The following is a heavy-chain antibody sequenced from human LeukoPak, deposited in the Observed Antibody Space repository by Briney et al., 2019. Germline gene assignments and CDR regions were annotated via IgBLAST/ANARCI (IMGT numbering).Heavy chain of an antibody. J-gene: IGHJ4*02. CDR3: ARHGVYGDYSPPGGSDY. CDR2: IYYSGST. V-gene: IGHV4-59*01. CDR1: GGSISSYY. Sequence: PSETLSLTCTVSGGSISSYYWSWIRQPPGKGLEWIGYIYYSGSTNYNPSLKSRVTISVDTSKNQFSLKLSSVTAADTAVYYCARHGVYGDYSPPGGSDYWGQGTLVTVSS. D-gene: IGHD4-17*01.